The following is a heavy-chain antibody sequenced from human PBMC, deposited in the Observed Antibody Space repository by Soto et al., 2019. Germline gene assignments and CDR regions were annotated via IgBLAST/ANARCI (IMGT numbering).Heavy chain of an antibody. CDR2: ISFAGTND. CDR3: ARDMNWLDP. V-gene: IGHV3-30-3*01. J-gene: IGHJ5*02. Sequence: QMQLVQSGGGVVQPGRSLRLSCAASGFTFDTYEMNWVRQAPGKGLEWVAMISFAGTNDYYADSVKGRFTISRDNSNNTRFLHMNSMRVEDTAVYYCARDMNWLDPWGQGTLVTVAS. CDR1: GFTFDTYE.